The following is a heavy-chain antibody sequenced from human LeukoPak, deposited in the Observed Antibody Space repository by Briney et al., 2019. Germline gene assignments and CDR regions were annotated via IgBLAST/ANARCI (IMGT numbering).Heavy chain of an antibody. CDR1: GGSFSGYY. CDR2: INHSGST. CDR3: ARVGYYYYGMDV. D-gene: IGHD3-16*01. V-gene: IGHV4-34*01. J-gene: IGHJ6*02. Sequence: PSETLSLTCAVYGGSFSGYYWSWIRQPPGKGLEWIGEINHSGSTNYNPSLKSRVTISVDTSKNQFSLKLSSVTVADTAVYYCARVGYYYYGMDVWGQGTTVTVSS.